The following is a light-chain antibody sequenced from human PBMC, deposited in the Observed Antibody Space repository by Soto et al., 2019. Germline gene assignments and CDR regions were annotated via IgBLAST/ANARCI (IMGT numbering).Light chain of an antibody. V-gene: IGLV1-47*02. CDR1: NSNIGSHY. J-gene: IGLJ3*02. Sequence: QSVLTQPPSASGAPGQSVTISCSGSNSNIGSHYVFWYQQFPGAAPKLLLYSNSQRPSGVPDRFSGSKSGPSASLAISGLRSEDEADYYCATWDDDLSVLFGGGTKVTVL. CDR3: ATWDDDLSVL. CDR2: SNS.